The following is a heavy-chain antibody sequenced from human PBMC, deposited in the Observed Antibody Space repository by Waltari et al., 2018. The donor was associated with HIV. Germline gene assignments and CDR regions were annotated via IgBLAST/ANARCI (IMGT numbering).Heavy chain of an antibody. CDR3: ASFMVRGVTSPMDV. D-gene: IGHD3-10*01. Sequence: QVQLQQWGAGLLKPSETLSLTCAVYGGSFSGYYWSWIRQPPGKGLEWIGEINHSGSTNYNPSLKSRVTISVDTSKNQFSLKLSSVTAADTAVYYCASFMVRGVTSPMDVWGQGTTVTVSS. V-gene: IGHV4-34*01. CDR1: GGSFSGYY. CDR2: INHSGST. J-gene: IGHJ6*02.